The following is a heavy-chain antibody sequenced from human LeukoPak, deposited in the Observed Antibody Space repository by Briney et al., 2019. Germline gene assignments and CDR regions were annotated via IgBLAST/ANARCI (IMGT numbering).Heavy chain of an antibody. CDR3: ARLGAGPTYYDFWSGYSSFYFDY. CDR1: GGSTSGGNYY. D-gene: IGHD3-3*01. V-gene: IGHV4-39*02. CDR2: ISSSGNT. J-gene: IGHJ4*02. Sequence: PSETPSLTCIVSGGSTSGGNYYWGWIRRPPGKGLEWIGGISSSGNTYYNPSLKSRITISVDTSKNHFSLKLSSVTAADTAVYYCARLGAGPTYYDFWSGYSSFYFDYWGQGTLVTVSS.